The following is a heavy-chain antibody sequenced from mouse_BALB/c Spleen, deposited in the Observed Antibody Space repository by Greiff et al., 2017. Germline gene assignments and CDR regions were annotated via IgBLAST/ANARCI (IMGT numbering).Heavy chain of an antibody. D-gene: IGHD2-1*01. CDR1: GYSITRGYY. CDR3: ARAYGNYDY. V-gene: IGHV3-6*02. Sequence: EVKLQESGPGLVKPSQSLSLTCSVTGYSITRGYYWNWIRQFPGNKLEWMGYISYDGSNNYNPSLKNRISITRDTSKNQFFLKLNSVTTEDTATYYCARAYGNYDYWGQGTTLTVSS. J-gene: IGHJ2*01. CDR2: ISYDGSN.